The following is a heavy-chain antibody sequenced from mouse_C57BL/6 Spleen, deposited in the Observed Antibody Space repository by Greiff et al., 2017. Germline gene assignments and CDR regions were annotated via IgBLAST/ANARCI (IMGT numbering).Heavy chain of an antibody. J-gene: IGHJ1*03. Sequence: QVQLQQSGAELVRPGSSVKLSCKASGYTFTSYWMHWVKQRPIQGLEWIGNIDPSDSETHYNQKFKDKATLTVDKSSSTAYMQLSSLTSEDSAVYYCARYYDWYFDVWGTGTTVTVSS. V-gene: IGHV1-52*01. D-gene: IGHD1-1*01. CDR3: ARYYDWYFDV. CDR1: GYTFTSYW. CDR2: IDPSDSET.